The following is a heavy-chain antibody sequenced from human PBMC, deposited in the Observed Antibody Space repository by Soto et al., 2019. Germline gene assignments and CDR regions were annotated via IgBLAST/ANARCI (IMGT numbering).Heavy chain of an antibody. J-gene: IGHJ4*02. CDR1: GFNLRDHA. Sequence: LQSGGGVVQPGESLRLSCAASGFNLRDHALSWVRQAAGGGLEWVSGISGSEDRTNYADFVRGRFIISKDRVKNTLYLDMSDLRVDDTAVYFCGRTYTGGWGQGTLVTVS. D-gene: IGHD3-10*01. V-gene: IGHV3-23*01. CDR3: GRTYTGG. CDR2: ISGSEDRT.